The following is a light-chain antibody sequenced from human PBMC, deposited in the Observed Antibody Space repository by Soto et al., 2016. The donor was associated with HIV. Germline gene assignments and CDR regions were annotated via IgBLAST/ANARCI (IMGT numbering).Light chain of an antibody. CDR3: YTATDSTVF. J-gene: IGLJ2*01. V-gene: IGLV3-27*01. CDR2: KDT. Sequence: SYELTQPSSVSVSPGQTARITCSGDVLAKMYARWFQQKPGQAPILVIYKDTERPSGVPERFSGSTSGTIVTLTISGAQVEDEADYYCYTATDSTVFFGGGTKLTVL. CDR1: VLAKMY.